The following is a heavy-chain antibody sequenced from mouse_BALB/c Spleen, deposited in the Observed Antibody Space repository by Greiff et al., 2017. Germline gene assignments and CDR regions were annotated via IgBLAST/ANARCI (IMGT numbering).Heavy chain of an antibody. CDR2: ISYSGST. J-gene: IGHJ3*01. D-gene: IGHD3-1*01. V-gene: IGHV3-2*02. CDR1: GYSITSDYA. Sequence: EVQLVESGPGLVKPSQSLSLTCTVTGYSITSDYAWNWIRQFPGNKLEWMGYISYSGSTSYNPSLKSRISITRDTSKNQFFLQLNSVTTEDTATYYCARKSSGYAWFAYWGQGTLVTVSA. CDR3: ARKSSGYAWFAY.